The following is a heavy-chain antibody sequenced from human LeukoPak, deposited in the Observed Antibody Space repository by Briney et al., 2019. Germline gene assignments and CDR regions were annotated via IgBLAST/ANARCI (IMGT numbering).Heavy chain of an antibody. CDR1: GFTFSSYA. Sequence: PVGSLRLSCAASGFTFSSYAMSWVRQAPGKGLEWVSGISGSGGSSYYANSVKGRFTISRDNSKNTLYLQMNSLRAEDTAVYYCAKTYSWYYFDYWGQGTLVTISS. CDR2: ISGSGGSS. CDR3: AKTYSWYYFDY. D-gene: IGHD6-13*01. V-gene: IGHV3-23*01. J-gene: IGHJ4*02.